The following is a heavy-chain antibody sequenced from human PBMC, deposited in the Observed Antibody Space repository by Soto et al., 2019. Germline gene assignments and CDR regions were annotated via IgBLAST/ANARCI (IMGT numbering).Heavy chain of an antibody. CDR3: ARSRSWDGLDF. CDR2: IDHSGTT. J-gene: IGHJ3*01. Sequence: PSETLSLTCAVSGGSVSSGDFSWCWIRQPPGKGREWVGYIDHSGTTYYHPSLKRRLTISLDRSNDQFSLKLASVTAADSAVYFCARSRSWDGLDFWGQGALVTVSS. CDR1: GGSVSSGDFS. D-gene: IGHD3-10*01. V-gene: IGHV4-30-2*01.